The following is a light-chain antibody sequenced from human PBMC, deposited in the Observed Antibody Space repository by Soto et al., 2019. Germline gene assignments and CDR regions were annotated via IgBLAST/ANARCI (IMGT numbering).Light chain of an antibody. Sequence: VMTQSPATLSVSPGERATLSCRASQSISSNLAWYQQEPGRAPRLLIYGASTRATGVPARFSGSGSGTEFTLTISSLQSEDFAVYYCQQYDNWPPITFGQGTRLEIK. CDR3: QQYDNWPPIT. CDR2: GAS. CDR1: QSISSN. V-gene: IGKV3-15*01. J-gene: IGKJ5*01.